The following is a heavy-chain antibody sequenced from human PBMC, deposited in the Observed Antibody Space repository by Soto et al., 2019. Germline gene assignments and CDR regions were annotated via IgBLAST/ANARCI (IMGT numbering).Heavy chain of an antibody. V-gene: IGHV3-30*18. CDR3: AKDRVGGTFYTPLGF. CDR2: ITYDGSFQ. D-gene: IGHD1-7*01. CDR1: GFNFDNYG. J-gene: IGHJ4*02. Sequence: PGGSLRLSCQASGFNFDNYGMHWVRQAPGKGLGWVAVITYDGSFQYYADSVKGRFTISRDNSKNTLFLHLNTLKPEDTAVYHCAKDRVGGTFYTPLGFWGQGXLVTVYS.